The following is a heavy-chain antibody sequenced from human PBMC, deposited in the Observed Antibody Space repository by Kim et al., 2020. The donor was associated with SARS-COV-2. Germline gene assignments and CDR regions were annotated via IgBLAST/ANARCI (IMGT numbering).Heavy chain of an antibody. Sequence: GGSLRLSCAASGFTFSSYGMHCVRQAPGKGLEWGAVISYDGSNKYYADSVKGRFTITRDNSKNTVHLQMNSLRAEDTAVHYCAKEYFREWLRPDFDYWGQGTLVTVSS. CDR3: AKEYFREWLRPDFDY. D-gene: IGHD5-12*01. CDR2: ISYDGSNK. J-gene: IGHJ4*02. CDR1: GFTFSSYG. V-gene: IGHV3-30*18.